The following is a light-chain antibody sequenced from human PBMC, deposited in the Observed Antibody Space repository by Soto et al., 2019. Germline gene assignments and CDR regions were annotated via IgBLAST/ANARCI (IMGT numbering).Light chain of an antibody. CDR2: DVN. CDR3: SSDTSSIS. V-gene: IGLV2-14*01. J-gene: IGLJ2*01. CDR1: SSDVGGYNY. Sequence: QSALTQPASVSGSPGQSITISCTGTSSDVGGYNYVSWYQQHPGKAPKLMIYDVNTRPSGVSNRFSGSKSGNTASLTISGLQAEDEADYYCSSDTSSISFGGGPKLTVL.